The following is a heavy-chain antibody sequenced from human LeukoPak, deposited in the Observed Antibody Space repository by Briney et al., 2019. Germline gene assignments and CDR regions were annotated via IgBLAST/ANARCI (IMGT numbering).Heavy chain of an antibody. Sequence: GASVHVSYKPSGYTVIGYCILEVRQAAGQEREGMGWINPYSGGTKYASKFQGRVNMTRKKSITTAHLEPSRLRSDDKAVYYCALGSYYYYNYMDVWGKGTTVTVSS. CDR3: ALGSYYYYNYMDV. J-gene: IGHJ6*03. D-gene: IGHD3-10*01. CDR2: INPYSGGT. V-gene: IGHV1-2*02. CDR1: GYTVIGYC.